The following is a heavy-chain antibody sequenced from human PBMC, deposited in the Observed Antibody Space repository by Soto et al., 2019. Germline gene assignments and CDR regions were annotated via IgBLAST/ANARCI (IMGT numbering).Heavy chain of an antibody. CDR2: ISYDGSNK. J-gene: IGHJ6*02. V-gene: IGHV3-30-3*01. Sequence: GGSLRLSCAASGFTFSSYAMHWVRQAPGKGLEWVAVISYDGSNKYYADSVKGRFTISRDNSKNTLYLQMNSLRAEDTAVYYCAREQQKTLGYYYYYYGMDVWGQGTTVTVSS. CDR1: GFTFSSYA. D-gene: IGHD6-13*01. CDR3: AREQQKTLGYYYYYYGMDV.